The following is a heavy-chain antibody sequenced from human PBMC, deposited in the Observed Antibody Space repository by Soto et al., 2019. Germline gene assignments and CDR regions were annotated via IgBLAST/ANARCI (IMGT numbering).Heavy chain of an antibody. V-gene: IGHV4-59*01. CDR2: IYYSGST. Sequence: SETLSLTCAVYGGSFSGYYWSWIRQPPGKGLEWIGYIYYSGSTNYNPSLKSRVTISVDTSKNQFSLTLSSVTAADTAVYYCARDGVYSGSYYSYWGQGTLVTVSS. CDR3: ARDGVYSGSYYSY. D-gene: IGHD1-26*01. CDR1: GGSFSGYY. J-gene: IGHJ4*02.